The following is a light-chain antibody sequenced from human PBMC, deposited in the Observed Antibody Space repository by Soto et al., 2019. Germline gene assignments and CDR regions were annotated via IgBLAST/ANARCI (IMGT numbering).Light chain of an antibody. CDR1: QSINRD. CDR3: QHYDSLPIT. Sequence: EVVLTHSPATLSLSPWEIATLSCRASQSINRDLAWYEQKPGQTPRRVIYGASSRATGIPDRFSGSGSGTDFTLTISRLEPEDFAVFYCQHYDSLPITFGQGTRLEI. CDR2: GAS. V-gene: IGKV3-20*01. J-gene: IGKJ5*01.